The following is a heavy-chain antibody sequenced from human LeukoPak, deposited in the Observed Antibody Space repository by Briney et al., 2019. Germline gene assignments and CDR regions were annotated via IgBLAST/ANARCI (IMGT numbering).Heavy chain of an antibody. CDR1: GFTFSSYA. Sequence: GGSLRLSCAASGFTFSSYAMSWVRQAPGKGPEWVSAIGGRGGSTYYADSVGGRFTISRDNSKDIVYLQMNSLKVGDTATYYCGKEGGAWGQGTKVTVSS. CDR3: GKEGGA. J-gene: IGHJ5*02. D-gene: IGHD3-16*01. CDR2: IGGRGGST. V-gene: IGHV3-23*01.